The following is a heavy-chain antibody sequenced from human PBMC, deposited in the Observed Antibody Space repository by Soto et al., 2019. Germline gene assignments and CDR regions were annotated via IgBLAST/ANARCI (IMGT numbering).Heavy chain of an antibody. CDR1: GFTFSSYA. CDR2: ISGSGGST. V-gene: IGHV3-23*01. CDR3: ARERPDGARLDP. Sequence: GGSLRLSCTASGFTFSSYAMNWVRQAPGKGLEWVSVISGSGGSTYYADSVKGRFTISRDNSKNTLYLQMNSLTAADTAVYYCARERPDGARLDPWGQGTLVTSPQ. J-gene: IGHJ5*02. D-gene: IGHD6-6*01.